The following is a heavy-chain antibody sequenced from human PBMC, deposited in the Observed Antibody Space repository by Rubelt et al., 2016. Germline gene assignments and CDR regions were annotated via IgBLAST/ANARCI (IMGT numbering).Heavy chain of an antibody. CDR3: ARGDGIAAVWRY. V-gene: IGHV6-1*01. Sequence: QSPSRGLEWLGRTYYRSKWYNDYAVSVKSRITINPDTSQNQFSLQLNSVTPEDTAVYYCARGDGIAAVWRYWGQGTLVTVSS. J-gene: IGHJ4*02. CDR2: TYYRSKWYN. D-gene: IGHD6-13*01.